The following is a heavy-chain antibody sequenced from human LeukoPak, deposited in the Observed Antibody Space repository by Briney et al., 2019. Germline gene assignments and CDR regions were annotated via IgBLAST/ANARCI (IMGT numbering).Heavy chain of an antibody. CDR1: GYTFTSYD. J-gene: IGHJ4*02. CDR3: ARSRTRNYYGSGPFDY. Sequence: ASVKVSCKASGYTFTSYDINWVRQATGQGLEWMGWMNPNSGNTGYAQKFQGRVTITRNTSISTAYMELSSLRSEDTAVYYCARSRTRNYYGSGPFDYWGQGTLVTVSS. D-gene: IGHD3-10*01. CDR2: MNPNSGNT. V-gene: IGHV1-8*03.